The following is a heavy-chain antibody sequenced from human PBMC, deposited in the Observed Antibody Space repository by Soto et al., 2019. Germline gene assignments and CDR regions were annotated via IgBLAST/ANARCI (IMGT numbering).Heavy chain of an antibody. V-gene: IGHV4-59*01. CDR3: AREEIKAFSRWFFYYTDV. CDR2: VSDSGTT. J-gene: IGHJ6*03. Sequence: SETLSLTCTVSGGSISSYYWTWIRQSPGKGLEWIGYVSDSGTTNYNPSLKSRVTISLDTPKSQFSLTLTSVTAADTAVYYCAREEIKAFSRWFFYYTDVWGKGTTVTVSS. D-gene: IGHD2-15*01. CDR1: GGSISSYY.